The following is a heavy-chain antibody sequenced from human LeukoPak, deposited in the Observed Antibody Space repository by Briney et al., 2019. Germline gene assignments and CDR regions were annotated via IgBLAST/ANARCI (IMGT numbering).Heavy chain of an antibody. J-gene: IGHJ4*02. CDR1: GGSITSSSYY. CDR2: IYHSGNT. Sequence: SETLSLTCTVSGGSITSSSYYWGWKRQPPGKGLEWIGSIYHSGNTYNNPSLRSRVTISVDTSKNQFSLKLSSVTAADTAVYYCARSRYSLSPLDCWGQGTMVTVSS. D-gene: IGHD2-15*01. CDR3: ARSRYSLSPLDC. V-gene: IGHV4-39*01.